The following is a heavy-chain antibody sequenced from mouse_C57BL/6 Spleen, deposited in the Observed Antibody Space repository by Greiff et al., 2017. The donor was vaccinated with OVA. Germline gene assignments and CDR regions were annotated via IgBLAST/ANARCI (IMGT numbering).Heavy chain of an antibody. Sequence: EVKLQESGPELVKPGASVKIPCKASGYTFTDYNMDWVKQSHGKSLEWIGDINPNNGGTIYNQKFKGKATLTVDKSSSTAYMELRSLTSEDTAVYYCARAGYGYDDWYFDGWGTGTTVTVAS. CDR1: GYTFTDYN. V-gene: IGHV1-18*01. CDR3: ARAGYGYDDWYFDG. J-gene: IGHJ1*03. D-gene: IGHD2-2*01. CDR2: INPNNGGT.